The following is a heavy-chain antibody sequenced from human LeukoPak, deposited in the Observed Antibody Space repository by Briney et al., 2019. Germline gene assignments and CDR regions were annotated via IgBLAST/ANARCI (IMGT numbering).Heavy chain of an antibody. CDR2: ISNSGGST. CDR1: GFTFSSYG. CDR3: ARENYYDSSGHYDAFDI. V-gene: IGHV3-23*01. Sequence: GGSLRLSCAASGFTFSSYGMSWVRQAPGKGLEWVSGISNSGGSTYYADSVKGRFTISRDNSKNTLYLQMNSLRAEDTAVYYCARENYYDSSGHYDAFDIWGQGTMVTVSS. J-gene: IGHJ3*02. D-gene: IGHD3-22*01.